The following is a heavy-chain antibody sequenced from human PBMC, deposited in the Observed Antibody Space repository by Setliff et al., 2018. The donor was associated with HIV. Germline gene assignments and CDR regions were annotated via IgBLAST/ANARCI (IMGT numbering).Heavy chain of an antibody. V-gene: IGHV4-61*02. J-gene: IGHJ4*02. CDR2: VYSSGNT. CDR3: ATTTAPAGPFDY. Sequence: PSETLSLTCTVSGDSINSGTYYWNWLRQPAGKGLEWIGRVYSSGNTYYNPSLKSRAAISPNTSKNQFSLRLRSVTAADTAIYYCATTTAPAGPFDYWGLGTLVTVSS. CDR1: GDSINSGTYY. D-gene: IGHD1-1*01.